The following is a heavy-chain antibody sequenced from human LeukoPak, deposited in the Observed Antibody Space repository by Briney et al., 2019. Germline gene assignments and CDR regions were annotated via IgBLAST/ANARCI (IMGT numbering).Heavy chain of an antibody. CDR1: GDTFTRYA. V-gene: IGHV1-69*13. CDR3: ARGVIAVAGSAWLDP. CDR2: IIPALGTA. Sequence: SVKVSCKASGDTFTRYAISWVRQAPGQGLEWMGGIIPALGTADYAQKFQGRVMITADESTSTAYMELSSLRSEDTAVYYCARGVIAVAGSAWLDPWGQGTLVTVSS. J-gene: IGHJ5*02. D-gene: IGHD6-19*01.